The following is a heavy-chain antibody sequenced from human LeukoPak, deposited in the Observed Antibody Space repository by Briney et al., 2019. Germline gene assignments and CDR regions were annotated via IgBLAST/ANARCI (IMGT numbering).Heavy chain of an antibody. Sequence: SQTLSLTCAISGDSVSSNSAAWNWIRQSPSRGLEWLGRTYYRSKWYNDYAVSVKSRITINPDTSKNQFSLKLSSVTAADTAVYYCALGYGSGSYYNDYWGQGTLVTVSS. CDR1: GDSVSSNSAA. D-gene: IGHD3-10*01. CDR2: TYYRSKWYN. J-gene: IGHJ4*02. V-gene: IGHV6-1*01. CDR3: ALGYGSGSYYNDY.